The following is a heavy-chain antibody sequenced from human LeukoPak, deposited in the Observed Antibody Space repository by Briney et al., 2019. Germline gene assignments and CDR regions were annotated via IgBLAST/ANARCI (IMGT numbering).Heavy chain of an antibody. CDR2: IDGSSATI. CDR3: ATYGRDGYKGFY. D-gene: IGHD5-24*01. J-gene: IGHJ4*02. CDR1: GFSFSSYA. Sequence: PGGSLRLSCVASGFSFSSYAMSWARQAPGKGLEWITYIDGSSATIFYADSVKGRFTTSRDNAKNSVYLHMNSLRAEDTAVYYCATYGRDGYKGFYWGQGTLVTVSS. V-gene: IGHV3-48*04.